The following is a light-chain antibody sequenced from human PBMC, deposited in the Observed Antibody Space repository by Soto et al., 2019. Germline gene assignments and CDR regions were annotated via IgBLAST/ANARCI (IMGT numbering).Light chain of an antibody. CDR2: GAS. Sequence: DIVLTQAPGTLSLSPGVGAPRSCRASQPVSSNYLAWYQQKPGQAPRLLIYGASSRATDIPDRFSGSGSGTDFTLTISNLEPEDFATYYCQQYNSYWRTFGGGTRLEIK. J-gene: IGKJ5*01. CDR1: QPVSSNY. CDR3: QQYNSYWRT. V-gene: IGKV3-20*01.